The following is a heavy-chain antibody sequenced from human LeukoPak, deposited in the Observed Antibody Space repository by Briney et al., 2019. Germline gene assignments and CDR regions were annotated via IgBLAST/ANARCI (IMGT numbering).Heavy chain of an antibody. Sequence: ASVKVSCKASGGTFSSYAISWVRQAPGQGLEWMGGIIPIFGTANYAQKFQGRVTITADESTSTAYMGLSSLRSEDTAGYYCALGSSSWYKTGADYWGQGTLVTVSS. J-gene: IGHJ4*02. V-gene: IGHV1-69*13. D-gene: IGHD6-13*01. CDR3: ALGSSSWYKTGADY. CDR2: IIPIFGTA. CDR1: GGTFSSYA.